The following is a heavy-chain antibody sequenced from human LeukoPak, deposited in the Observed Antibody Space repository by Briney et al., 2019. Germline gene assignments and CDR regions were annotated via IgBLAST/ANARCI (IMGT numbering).Heavy chain of an antibody. CDR3: ARGGQSSAADY. CDR2: INGAGPRT. V-gene: IGHV3-74*01. CDR1: GFTFSSYW. Sequence: QPGGSLRLSCAASGFTFSSYWRRWVRHAPGKGLVGFSLINGAGPRTSHADSVKGRFTISTDNAKNPLYLQMNSLSAEDTAVYYCARGGQSSAADYWGQGTLVTVSS. D-gene: IGHD6-6*01. J-gene: IGHJ4*02.